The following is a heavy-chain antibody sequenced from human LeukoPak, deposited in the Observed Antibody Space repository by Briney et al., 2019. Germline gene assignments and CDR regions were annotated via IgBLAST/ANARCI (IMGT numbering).Heavy chain of an antibody. CDR3: AKDGMIVGALFDY. CDR1: GFTFSSYA. J-gene: IGHJ4*02. V-gene: IGHV3-48*04. Sequence: GGSLRLSCAASGFTFSSYAMSWVRQAPGKGLEWVSYTSSSSSTIYYADSVKSRFTISRDNAKNSLYLQMNSLRAEDTAVYYCAKDGMIVGALFDYWGQGTLVTVSS. D-gene: IGHD1-26*01. CDR2: TSSSSSTI.